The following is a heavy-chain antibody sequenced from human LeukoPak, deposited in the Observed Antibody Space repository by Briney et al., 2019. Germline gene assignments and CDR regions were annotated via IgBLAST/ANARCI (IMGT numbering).Heavy chain of an antibody. Sequence: GGSLRLSCAAPGFTVSSNYMSWVRQAPGKGLEWVSVIYSGGSTYYADSVKGRFTISRDNSKNTLYLQMNSLRAEDTAVYYCASEAARRYYYYMDVWGKGTTVTVSS. D-gene: IGHD6-6*01. CDR2: IYSGGST. V-gene: IGHV3-53*01. J-gene: IGHJ6*03. CDR1: GFTVSSNY. CDR3: ASEAARRYYYYMDV.